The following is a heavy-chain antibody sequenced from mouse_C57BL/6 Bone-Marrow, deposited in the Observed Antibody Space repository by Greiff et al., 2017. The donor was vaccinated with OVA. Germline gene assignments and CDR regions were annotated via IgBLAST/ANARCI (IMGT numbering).Heavy chain of an antibody. J-gene: IGHJ2*01. CDR2: IDPEDGDT. CDR1: GFNIKDYY. CDR3: TTLITTVVAHVDY. Sequence: VHVKQSGAELVRPGASVKLSCTASGFNIKDYYMHWVKQRPEQGLEWIGRIDPEDGDTEYAPKFQGKATMTADTSSNTAYLQLSSLTSEDTAVYYCTTLITTVVAHVDYWGQGTTLTVSS. V-gene: IGHV14-1*01. D-gene: IGHD1-1*01.